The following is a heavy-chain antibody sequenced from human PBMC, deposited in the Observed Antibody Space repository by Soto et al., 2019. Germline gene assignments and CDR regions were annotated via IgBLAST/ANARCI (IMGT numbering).Heavy chain of an antibody. J-gene: IGHJ4*02. V-gene: IGHV3-33*01. CDR3: ARAPCSGGSCYYRDYFDY. Sequence: QVQLVESGGGVVQPGRSLRLSCAASGFTFSSYGMHWVRQAPGKGLEWVAVIWYDGSNKYYADSVKGRFTISRDNSKNTLYLQMNSLRAEDTAVYYCARAPCSGGSCYYRDYFDYWGQGNLVTVSS. CDR1: GFTFSSYG. D-gene: IGHD2-15*01. CDR2: IWYDGSNK.